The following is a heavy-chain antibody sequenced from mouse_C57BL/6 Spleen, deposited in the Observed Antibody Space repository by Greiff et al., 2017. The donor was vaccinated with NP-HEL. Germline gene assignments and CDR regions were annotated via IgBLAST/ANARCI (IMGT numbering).Heavy chain of an antibody. Sequence: QVQLQQPGTELVKPGASVKLSCKASGYSFTSYWMHWVKQRPGQGLEWIGNINPSNGGTNYNEKFKSKATLTVDKSSSTAYMQLSSLTSEDSAVYYCARSRGYDGYFDYWGQGTTLTVSS. CDR2: INPSNGGT. D-gene: IGHD2-2*01. CDR1: GYSFTSYW. V-gene: IGHV1-53*01. CDR3: ARSRGYDGYFDY. J-gene: IGHJ2*01.